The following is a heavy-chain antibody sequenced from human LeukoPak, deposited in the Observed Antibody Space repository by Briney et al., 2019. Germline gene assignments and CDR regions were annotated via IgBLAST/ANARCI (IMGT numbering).Heavy chain of an antibody. CDR1: GFTLSNYE. CDR3: ARGPSSANFLHFDY. V-gene: IGHV3-48*03. Sequence: GGSLRLSCAASGFTLSNYEVNWVRPAPGKGLEWVSYISSSGTTIYYADSVKGRFTISRDNAKNSLYLQMNSLRAEDTAVYYCARGPSSANFLHFDYWGQGTLVTVSS. D-gene: IGHD2-2*01. J-gene: IGHJ4*02. CDR2: ISSSGTTI.